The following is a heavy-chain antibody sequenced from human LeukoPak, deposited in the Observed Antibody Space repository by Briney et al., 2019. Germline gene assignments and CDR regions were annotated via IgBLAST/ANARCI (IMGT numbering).Heavy chain of an antibody. J-gene: IGHJ4*02. D-gene: IGHD3-3*01. Sequence: GASVKVSCKGSNYTFTSYPINWVRQAPGQGLEWMGWINPNSGGTNYAQKFQGRVTMTRDTSISTAYMELSRLRSDDTAVYYCARDPNRPKITIFGVTDYWGQGTLVTVSS. V-gene: IGHV1-2*02. CDR2: INPNSGGT. CDR3: ARDPNRPKITIFGVTDY. CDR1: NYTFTSYP.